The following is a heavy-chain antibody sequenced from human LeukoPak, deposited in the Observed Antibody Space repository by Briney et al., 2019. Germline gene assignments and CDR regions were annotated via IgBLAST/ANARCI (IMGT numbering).Heavy chain of an antibody. CDR1: GGSISSYY. CDR3: GRRRVETATITEDNWFDP. J-gene: IGHJ5*02. CDR2: SYYSGST. D-gene: IGHD5-24*01. Sequence: SETLSLTCTVAGGSISSYYWSWIRQPPGKGLEWIGYSYYSGSTTYNPSLKSRVTISVDTSKNQFSLKLSSVTAADTAVYYCGRRRVETATITEDNWFDPWGQGTLVTVSS. V-gene: IGHV4-59*08.